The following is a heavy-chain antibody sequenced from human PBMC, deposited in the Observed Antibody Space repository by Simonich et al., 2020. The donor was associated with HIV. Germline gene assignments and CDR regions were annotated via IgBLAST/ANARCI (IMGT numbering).Heavy chain of an antibody. J-gene: IGHJ4*02. CDR1: GGSFSGYY. CDR2: INHSGST. V-gene: IGHV4-34*01. Sequence: QVQLQQWGAGLLKPSETLSLPCAVYGGSFSGYYGGRIRQPRGKGLEWSGEINHSGSTNYNPSLKSRVTISVDTSKNQFSLKLSSVTAADTAVYYCARGFYQRLYYFDYWGQGTLVTVSS. D-gene: IGHD2-2*01. CDR3: ARGFYQRLYYFDY.